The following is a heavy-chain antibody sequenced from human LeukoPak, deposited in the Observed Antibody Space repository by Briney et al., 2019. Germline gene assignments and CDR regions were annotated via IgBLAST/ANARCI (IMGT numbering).Heavy chain of an antibody. D-gene: IGHD2-21*01. J-gene: IGHJ4*02. CDR2: VHHSGGT. V-gene: IGHV4-4*02. CDR1: GGSITSNH. Sequence: SETLSLTCTVSGGSITSNHWSWVREPPGKGLEWIGQVHHSGGTSYNPSLRSRVTISIDKSEKQFSLQLNSVTAADTAVYYCERHGGHYQSDDWGQGTLVTVSS. CDR3: ERHGGHYQSDD.